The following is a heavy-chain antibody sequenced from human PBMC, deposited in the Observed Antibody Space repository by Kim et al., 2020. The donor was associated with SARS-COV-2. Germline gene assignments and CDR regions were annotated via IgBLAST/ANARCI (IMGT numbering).Heavy chain of an antibody. J-gene: IGHJ4*02. D-gene: IGHD6-19*01. Sequence: PSLESRVTISVDTSKNQFSLKLRSVTAADTAVYYCAGEYTSGWSYYFDYWGQGTLVTVSS. V-gene: IGHV4-39*07. CDR3: AGEYTSGWSYYFDY.